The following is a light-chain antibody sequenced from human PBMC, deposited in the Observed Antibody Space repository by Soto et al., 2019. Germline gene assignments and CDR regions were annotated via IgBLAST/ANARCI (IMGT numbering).Light chain of an antibody. Sequence: QSALTQPAPVSGSRGQSITISCTGTSSDVGGYKYVCWEQQQSGKAPKLIIHEVSYRPSGVSNPFSRPNPGTTPSLTISGLQAADEADYYFASYTSSRAYVFGSGTKVTV. CDR2: EVS. J-gene: IGLJ1*01. CDR3: ASYTSSRAYV. CDR1: SSDVGGYKY. V-gene: IGLV2-14*01.